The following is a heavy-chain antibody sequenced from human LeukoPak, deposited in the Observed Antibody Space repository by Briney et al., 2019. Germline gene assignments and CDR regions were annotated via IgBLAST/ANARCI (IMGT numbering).Heavy chain of an antibody. CDR2: ISGSRGNT. V-gene: IGHV3-23*01. J-gene: IGHJ4*02. CDR3: AKHGPRGVIGRYFDY. CDR1: GFTFSTYY. Sequence: QTGGSLRLSCAASGFTFSTYYMSWVRQAPGKGLEWVSAISGSRGNTYYADSVKGRFTISRDNSKNTLYLQMNSLRAEDTAVYYCAKHGPRGVIGRYFDYWGQGTLVTVSS. D-gene: IGHD3-10*01.